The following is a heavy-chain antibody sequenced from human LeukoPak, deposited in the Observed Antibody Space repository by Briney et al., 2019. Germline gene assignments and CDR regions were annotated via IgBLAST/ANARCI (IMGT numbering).Heavy chain of an antibody. D-gene: IGHD3-3*01. CDR1: GGSISSGGYY. CDR2: IYYSGST. CDR3: ARTHYDFWSGHNWFDP. V-gene: IGHV4-31*03. Sequence: PSQTLSLTCTVSGGSISSGGYYWSWIRQHPGKGLEWIGYIYYSGSTYYNPSLKSRVTISVDTSKNQFSRKPSSVTAADTAVYYCARTHYDFWSGHNWFDPWGQGTLVTVSS. J-gene: IGHJ5*02.